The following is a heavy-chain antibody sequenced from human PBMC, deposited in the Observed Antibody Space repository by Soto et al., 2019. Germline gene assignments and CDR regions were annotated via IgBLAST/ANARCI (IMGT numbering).Heavy chain of an antibody. CDR1: GYTFTGYY. CDR2: INPNSGGT. CDR3: ARGNVVVVAATPDLGSSGDY. D-gene: IGHD2-15*01. Sequence: ASVKVSCKASGYTFTGYYMHWVRQAPGQGLEWMGWINPNSGGTNYAQKFQGWVTMTRDTSISTAYMELSRLGSDDTAVYYCARGNVVVVAATPDLGSSGDYWGQGTLVTVSS. V-gene: IGHV1-2*04. J-gene: IGHJ4*02.